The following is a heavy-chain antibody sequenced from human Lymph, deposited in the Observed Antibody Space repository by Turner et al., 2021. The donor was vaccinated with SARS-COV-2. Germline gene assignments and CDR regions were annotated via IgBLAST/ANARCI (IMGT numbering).Heavy chain of an antibody. CDR1: GFTFSTYA. CDR3: SRYGSGGYFYYGLDV. J-gene: IGHJ6*02. CDR2: ISYDGSNK. D-gene: IGHD3-10*01. Sequence: QVQLVESGGGVVQPGRSLRLSCAASGFTFSTYAIHWVRQAAGKGLELVAVISYDGSNKYYADSVKGRFNLSRDNSQNPLFLQINSLRAEDTAVYYFSRYGSGGYFYYGLDVWGQGTTVTVSS. V-gene: IGHV3-30*04.